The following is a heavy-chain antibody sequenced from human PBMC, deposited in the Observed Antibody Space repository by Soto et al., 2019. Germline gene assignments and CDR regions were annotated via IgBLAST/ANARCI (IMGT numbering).Heavy chain of an antibody. D-gene: IGHD6-19*01. CDR3: ARDQEQWLVLRYYYYAMDV. J-gene: IGHJ6*02. V-gene: IGHV1-46*01. Sequence: QVQLVQSGAEVKKPGASVKVSCKASGDSFSSYYMHWVRQAPGQRLQWMGIINPSGGSTSYAQKFRGSVTMIRDTSTSTDYMEMSSLRYEDTAVDYGARDQEQWLVLRYYYYAMDVWGQGATVTVSS. CDR1: GDSFSSYY. CDR2: INPSGGST.